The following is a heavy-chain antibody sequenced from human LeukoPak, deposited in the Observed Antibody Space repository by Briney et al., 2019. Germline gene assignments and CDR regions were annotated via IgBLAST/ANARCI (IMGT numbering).Heavy chain of an antibody. J-gene: IGHJ4*02. V-gene: IGHV1-18*01. D-gene: IGHD6-19*01. CDR3: ARAVVAGTLSLGDFDY. CDR2: ISAYNGNT. CDR1: GYTFTSYG. Sequence: GASVKVSCKASGYTFTSYGISWVRQAPGQGLEWMGWISAYNGNTNYAQKLQGRVTMTTDTSTSTAYMELRSLRSDDTAAYYCARAVVAGTLSLGDFDYWGQGTLVTVSS.